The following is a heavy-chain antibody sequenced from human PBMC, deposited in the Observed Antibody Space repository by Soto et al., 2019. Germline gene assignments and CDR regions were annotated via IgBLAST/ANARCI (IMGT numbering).Heavy chain of an antibody. V-gene: IGHV4-34*01. CDR2: INHSRDT. CDR1: GGSFSGYY. CDR3: ARGRGYHYSAWFDP. Sequence: SETLSLTCAVYGGSFSGYYWSWIRQPPGKGLEWIGEINHSRDTNYNPSLKSRVTISVDTSKNHFSLTLSSVTAADTAVYYCARGRGYHYSAWFDPWGQGTLVTVSS. J-gene: IGHJ5*02. D-gene: IGHD5-12*01.